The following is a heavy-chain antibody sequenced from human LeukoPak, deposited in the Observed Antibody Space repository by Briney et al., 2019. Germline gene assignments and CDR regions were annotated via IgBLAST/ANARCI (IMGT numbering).Heavy chain of an antibody. CDR1: GFTFSTYA. V-gene: IGHV3-23*01. CDR2: VSGTGGRT. Sequence: GGSLRLSCAASGFTFSTYAMSWVRQAPGKGLGWVSVVSGTGGRTYYADSVKGRFTISRDNSKTTLYLQMNSLRAEDTALYYCVKASSSSPQYNWFDAWGQGTLVTVSS. CDR3: VKASSSSPQYNWFDA. D-gene: IGHD6-6*01. J-gene: IGHJ5*02.